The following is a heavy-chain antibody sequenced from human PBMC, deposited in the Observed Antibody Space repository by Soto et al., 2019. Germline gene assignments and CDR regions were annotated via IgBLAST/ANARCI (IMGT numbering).Heavy chain of an antibody. CDR3: ARAAPSGGSVPRFDP. Sequence: QVPLVQSGAEVKEPGASVRVSCKAFGYTFTAYNIHWLRQAPGQGLEWMGWINAGNGNTRSSRKFQGRVIITRDTSATTAYLEVDSLRSEDTAIYYCARAAPSGGSVPRFDPWGQGTLLTVSS. CDR2: INAGNGNT. CDR1: GYTFTAYN. D-gene: IGHD3-10*01. J-gene: IGHJ5*02. V-gene: IGHV1-3*01.